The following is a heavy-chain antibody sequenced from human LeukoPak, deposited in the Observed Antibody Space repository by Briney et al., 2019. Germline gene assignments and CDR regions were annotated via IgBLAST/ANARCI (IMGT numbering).Heavy chain of an antibody. CDR2: IIPMINTP. V-gene: IGHV1-69*13. CDR3: AIFQGTYGDNENDY. J-gene: IGHJ4*02. Sequence: SVKVSCKASGGTFRSYAITWVRQAPGKGLEWMGGIIPMINTPKYAQKFQGRVSITADESTSTGYMEVSSLRSEDMAVYYCAIFQGTYGDNENDYWGQGTLVTVSS. D-gene: IGHD4-17*01. CDR1: GGTFRSYA.